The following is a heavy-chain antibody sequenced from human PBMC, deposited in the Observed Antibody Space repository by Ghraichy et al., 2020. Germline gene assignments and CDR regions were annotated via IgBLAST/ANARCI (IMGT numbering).Heavy chain of an antibody. D-gene: IGHD5-12*01. CDR3: TRVIRGRYSDYVAFYYYMDV. CDR1: GFSFGDYT. V-gene: IGHV3-49*03. CDR2: IRSKGGGRAR. J-gene: IGHJ6*03. Sequence: GGSLRLSCTASGFSFGDYTMSWFRQAPGKGPEWMGFIRSKGGGRAREYAASVKGRCTISRDDSKSIAYLNMHSLNTEDTADYYYTRVIRGRYSDYVAFYYYMDVWGKGTPVTVSS.